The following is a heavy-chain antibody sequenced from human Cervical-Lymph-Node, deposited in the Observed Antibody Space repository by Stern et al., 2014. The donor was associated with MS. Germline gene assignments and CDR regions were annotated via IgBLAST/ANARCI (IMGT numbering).Heavy chain of an antibody. CDR1: GYTFTTYA. J-gene: IGHJ6*02. V-gene: IGHV1-18*04. D-gene: IGHD5-12*01. CDR2: ISGYNGKA. Sequence: QVQLVESGPEVKKPGASVKVSCKASGYTFTTYAFSWVRQAPGQGLEWMGWISGYNGKANYAQRFQGRVTMTTDSSTSTAYMELRSLRSDDTAMYYCARDGKWLQVYGMDVWGQGTTVTVSS. CDR3: ARDGKWLQVYGMDV.